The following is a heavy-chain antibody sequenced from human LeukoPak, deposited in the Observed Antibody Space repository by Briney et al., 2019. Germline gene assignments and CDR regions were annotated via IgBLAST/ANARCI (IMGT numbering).Heavy chain of an antibody. Sequence: GASVKVSCKASGGTFSSYAISWVRQAPGQGLEWMGGIIPIFGTANYAQKFQGIVTITADKSTSTAYMELSSLRSEDTAVYYCAIPCECCSSTSCFSYCMDVWGKETAVTVSS. V-gene: IGHV1-69*06. CDR3: AIPCECCSSTSCFSYCMDV. CDR1: GGTFSSYA. J-gene: IGHJ6*04. CDR2: IIPIFGTA. D-gene: IGHD2-2*01.